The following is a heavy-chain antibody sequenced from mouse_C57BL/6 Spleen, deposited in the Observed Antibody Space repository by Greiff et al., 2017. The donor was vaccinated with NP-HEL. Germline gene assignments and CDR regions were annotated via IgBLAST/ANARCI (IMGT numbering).Heavy chain of an antibody. CDR1: GFSLTSYS. CDR2: IWTGGGP. Sequence: VQLVEPGPGLVAPSQSLSITCTASGFSLTSYSISWVRQPPGKGLEWLGVIWTGGGPNYNSALKSRLSISKDNSKSQVFLKMNSLQTDDTARYYCARIYDYDGEAWFAYWGQGTLVTVSA. V-gene: IGHV2-9-1*01. D-gene: IGHD2-4*01. CDR3: ARIYDYDGEAWFAY. J-gene: IGHJ3*01.